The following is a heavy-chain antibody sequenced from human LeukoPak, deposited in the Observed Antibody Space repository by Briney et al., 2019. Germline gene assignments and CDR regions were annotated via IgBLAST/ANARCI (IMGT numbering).Heavy chain of an antibody. CDR3: ANGAGSPSPRLGDYYFDY. D-gene: IGHD3-16*01. V-gene: IGHV3-23*01. CDR1: GFTFSSYA. CDR2: ISGSGGST. J-gene: IGHJ4*02. Sequence: GGSLRLSCAASGFTFSSYAMSWVRQAPGKGLEWVSGISGSGGSTYYADSVKGRFTISRDNSKNTLYLQMNSLRADDTAVYYCANGAGSPSPRLGDYYFDYCGQGTLVTVSS.